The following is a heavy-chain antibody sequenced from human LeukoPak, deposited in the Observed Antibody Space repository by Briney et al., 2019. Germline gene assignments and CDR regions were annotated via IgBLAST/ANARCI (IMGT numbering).Heavy chain of an antibody. CDR3: AIQSYYDSSGYYYGVYFDY. CDR1: GGTFSSYA. D-gene: IGHD3-22*01. CDR2: IIPIFGTA. J-gene: IGHJ4*02. V-gene: IGHV1-69*06. Sequence: GASVKVSCKASGGTFSSYAISWVRQAPGQGLEWMGGIIPIFGTANYAQKFQGRVTITADKSTSTAYMELSSLRSEDTAVYYCAIQSYYDSSGYYYGVYFDYWGQGTLVTVSS.